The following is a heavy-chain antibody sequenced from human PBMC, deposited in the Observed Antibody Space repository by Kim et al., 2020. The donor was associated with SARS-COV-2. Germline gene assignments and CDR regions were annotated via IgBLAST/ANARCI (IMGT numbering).Heavy chain of an antibody. D-gene: IGHD2-8*01. CDR1: GFTFSTYW. CDR3: VSDRTKWY. CDR2: IYSDERSA. V-gene: IGHV3-74*01. J-gene: IGHJ4*02. Sequence: GESLRLSCAASGFTFSTYWMHWVRQAPGKGLVWVSRIYSDERSANYADSVKGRFTISRDNVMHTVYLQMSSLRVEDTAIYYCVSDRTKWYWGQGALVTVSS.